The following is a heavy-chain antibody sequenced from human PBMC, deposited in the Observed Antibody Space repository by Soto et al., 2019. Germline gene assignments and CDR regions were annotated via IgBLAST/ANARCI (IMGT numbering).Heavy chain of an antibody. Sequence: SVKVSCKASGGTFSSYTISWVRQAPGQGLEWMGRIIPILGIANYAQKFQGRVTITADKSTSTAYMELSSLRSEDTAVYYCARGSYYDSSGYYYENVIDYWGQGTLVTVSS. V-gene: IGHV1-69*02. D-gene: IGHD3-22*01. J-gene: IGHJ4*02. CDR3: ARGSYYDSSGYYYENVIDY. CDR2: IIPILGIA. CDR1: GGTFSSYT.